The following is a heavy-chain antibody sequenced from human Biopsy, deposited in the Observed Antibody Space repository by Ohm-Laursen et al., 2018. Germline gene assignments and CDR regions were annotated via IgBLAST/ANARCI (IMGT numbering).Heavy chain of an antibody. CDR3: ARAVDYYDPYYYYGLDV. D-gene: IGHD3-16*01. CDR1: SGSFSGYY. V-gene: IGHV4-34*01. Sequence: GTLSLTCAVYSGSFSGYYWSWIRQPPGKGLEWIGEINHRGSTNYNPSLKSRVTISVDTSKNQFSLKLRSVTAADTAVHYCARAVDYYDPYYYYGLDVWGQGTTVTVSS. CDR2: INHRGST. J-gene: IGHJ6*02.